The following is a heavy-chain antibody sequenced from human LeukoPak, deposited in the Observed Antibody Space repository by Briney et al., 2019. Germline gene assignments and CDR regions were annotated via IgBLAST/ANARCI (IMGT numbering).Heavy chain of an antibody. CDR3: ARVTPTYYDILTGYSNYYYYYGMDV. V-gene: IGHV1-18*01. Sequence: ASVKVSCKASGYTFTSYGISWVRQAPGQGLEWMGWLSAYNGNTIYAQKLQGRVTMTTDTSTSTAYMELRSLRSDDTAVYYCARVTPTYYDILTGYSNYYYYYGMDVWGQGTTVTVSS. CDR2: LSAYNGNT. J-gene: IGHJ6*02. D-gene: IGHD3-9*01. CDR1: GYTFTSYG.